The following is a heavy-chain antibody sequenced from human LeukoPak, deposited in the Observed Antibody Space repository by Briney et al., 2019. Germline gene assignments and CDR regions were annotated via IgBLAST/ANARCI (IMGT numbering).Heavy chain of an antibody. V-gene: IGHV4-31*03. J-gene: IGHJ4*02. CDR1: GGSISSGGYY. D-gene: IGHD4-17*01. CDR2: IYYSGST. CDR3: ARDLRGDYGDYVPWCD. Sequence: SQTLSLTCTVSGGSISSGGYYWSWIRQHPGKGLEWIGFIYYSGSTYYNPSLKSRVTISLDTSKNQFSLKLSSVTAADTAVYYCARDLRGDYGDYVPWCDRGLGTLVTVSS.